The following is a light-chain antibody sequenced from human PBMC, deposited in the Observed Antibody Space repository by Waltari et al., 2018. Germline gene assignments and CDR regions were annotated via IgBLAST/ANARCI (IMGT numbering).Light chain of an antibody. CDR3: QQYNNWPPYT. J-gene: IGKJ2*01. CDR2: GAS. Sequence: EIVMTQSQATLSVSPGERATLSCRASQSVSSNLAWYQQKPGQAPRLLIYGASTRATGIPARFGGSGSGTEFTLTISSLQSEDFAVYYCQQYNNWPPYTFGQGTKLEIK. CDR1: QSVSSN. V-gene: IGKV3-15*01.